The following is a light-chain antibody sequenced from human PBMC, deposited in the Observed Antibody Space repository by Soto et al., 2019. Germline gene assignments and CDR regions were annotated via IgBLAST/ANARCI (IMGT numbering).Light chain of an antibody. V-gene: IGLV1-36*01. CDR1: SSNIGKNA. CDR3: ATWDDSLNGVV. J-gene: IGLJ2*01. CDR2: YSD. Sequence: QSVLTQPPSVSAAPRQTVTISCSGGSSNIGKNAVNWYQQLPGKAPKLLIFYSDLLSSGVSDRFSGSKSGTSASLAISGLQSEDEGDYYCATWDDSLNGVVFGGGTKVTVL.